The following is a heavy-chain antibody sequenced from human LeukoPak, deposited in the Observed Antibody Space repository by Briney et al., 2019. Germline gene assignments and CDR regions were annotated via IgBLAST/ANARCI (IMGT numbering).Heavy chain of an antibody. D-gene: IGHD3-9*01. J-gene: IGHJ4*02. CDR3: AREGNYETLTAPGVDY. CDR1: GFTFSNAW. Sequence: PGGSLRLSCAASGFTFSNAWMSWVRQAPGKGLEWVSHISGSGGSTKYSGSVKGRFTISRDNSKNTLYLQMDSLGAEDTAVYYCAREGNYETLTAPGVDYWGQGTLVTVSS. V-gene: IGHV3-23*01. CDR2: ISGSGGST.